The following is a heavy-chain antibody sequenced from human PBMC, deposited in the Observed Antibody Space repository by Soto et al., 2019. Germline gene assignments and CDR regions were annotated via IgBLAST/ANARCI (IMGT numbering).Heavy chain of an antibody. CDR1: GNTFTSYA. V-gene: IGHV1-3*01. D-gene: IGHD3-22*01. CDR2: INPANGNT. J-gene: IGHJ5*02. Sequence: QFQLVQAGSEVKKPGASVKVSCKASGNTFTSYAMHWVRQAPGQSLEGLGRINPANGNTKYSQKFPVRVPITRSTSASTAYMALSRLGAEDTAVDVCARDRGLAYDSLSWFDVWGQGTLVTVSS. CDR3: ARDRGLAYDSLSWFDV.